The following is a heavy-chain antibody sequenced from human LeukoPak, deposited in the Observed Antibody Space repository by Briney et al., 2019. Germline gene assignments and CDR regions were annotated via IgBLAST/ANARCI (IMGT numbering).Heavy chain of an antibody. V-gene: IGHV1-46*01. CDR3: ARVGSRLQYPPNYGMDV. CDR2: INPSGGST. CDR1: GYTFTSYY. D-gene: IGHD4-11*01. J-gene: IGHJ6*02. Sequence: GASVKVSCKASGYTFTSYYMHWVRQAPGQGLEWMGIINPSGGSTSYAQKFQGRVTMTRDTSTSTVYMELSSLRSEDTAVYYCARVGSRLQYPPNYGMDVWGQGTTVTVSS.